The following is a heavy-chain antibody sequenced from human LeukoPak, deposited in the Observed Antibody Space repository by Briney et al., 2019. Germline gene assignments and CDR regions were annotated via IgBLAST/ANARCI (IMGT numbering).Heavy chain of an antibody. CDR2: LSSGGINK. Sequence: GGSLRLSCAASGFTFSTYGIHWVRQAPGKGLEWVGLLSSGGINKHYADSVEGRFIISRDNAKNSLFLQMNSLRAEDTAVYYCARVRRYYGSGSSIDYWGQGTLVTVSS. CDR3: ARVRRYYGSGSSIDY. D-gene: IGHD3-10*01. J-gene: IGHJ4*02. V-gene: IGHV3-30*03. CDR1: GFTFSTYG.